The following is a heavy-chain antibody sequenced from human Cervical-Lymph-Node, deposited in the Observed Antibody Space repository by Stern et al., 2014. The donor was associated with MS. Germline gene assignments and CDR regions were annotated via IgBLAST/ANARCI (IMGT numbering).Heavy chain of an antibody. D-gene: IGHD6-13*01. CDR3: ALSSETSDRWYSLGYDL. CDR1: GGTFSKLP. V-gene: IGHV1-69*12. CDR2: IFPVFGTP. Sequence: QVQLVQSGAEVTKPGSSVKVSCKASGGTFSKLPSSWVRQAPGKGLEGMGGIFPVFGTPTYAQEFRGRVTITADVSTSTVYMELSSLRSDDTAVYYCALSSETSDRWYSLGYDLWGHGTLVTVSS. J-gene: IGHJ5*02.